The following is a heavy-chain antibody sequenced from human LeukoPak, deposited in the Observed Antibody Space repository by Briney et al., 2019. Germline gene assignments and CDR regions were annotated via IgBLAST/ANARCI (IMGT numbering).Heavy chain of an antibody. CDR1: GGTFSSYA. CDR3: ASPSEVKYYYDSSGYYLPFDY. Sequence: ASVKVSCTASGGTFSSYAISWVRQAPGQGLEWMGGIIPIFGTANYAQKFQGRVTITADNSTSTAYMELSSLRSEDTAVYYCASPSEVKYYYDSSGYYLPFDYWGQGTLVTVSS. J-gene: IGHJ4*02. V-gene: IGHV1-69*06. D-gene: IGHD3-22*01. CDR2: IIPIFGTA.